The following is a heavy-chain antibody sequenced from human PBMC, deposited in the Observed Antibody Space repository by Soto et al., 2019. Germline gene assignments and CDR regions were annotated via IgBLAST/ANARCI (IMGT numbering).Heavy chain of an antibody. J-gene: IGHJ6*02. D-gene: IGHD1-26*01. CDR2: ITSIFGTA. CDR1: GGTFSSYA. Sequence: QVQLVQSGAEVKKPGSSVKVSCKASGGTFSSYAISWVRQAPGQGLEWMGGITSIFGTADYAQKFQGSVTTTADEPTSTAYMDLSSLRSEDTAVYYCASHSGSSPEGRYYYGMDVWGQGTTVTVSS. CDR3: ASHSGSSPEGRYYYGMDV. V-gene: IGHV1-69*12.